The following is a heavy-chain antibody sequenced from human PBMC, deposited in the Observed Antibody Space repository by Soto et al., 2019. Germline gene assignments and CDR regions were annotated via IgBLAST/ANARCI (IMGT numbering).Heavy chain of an antibody. CDR3: ARDARFGTDSNWFDP. D-gene: IGHD3-3*01. CDR2: ISAYNANA. CDR1: GYTFRNFG. Sequence: GASVKVSCKASGYTFRNFGMSWVRQAPGQGLEWMGWISAYNANANYAQKFQGRLTMTAEPSTSTAYMELRSLRSDDTAVYYCARDARFGTDSNWFDPWGQGTLVSVSS. V-gene: IGHV1-18*01. J-gene: IGHJ5*02.